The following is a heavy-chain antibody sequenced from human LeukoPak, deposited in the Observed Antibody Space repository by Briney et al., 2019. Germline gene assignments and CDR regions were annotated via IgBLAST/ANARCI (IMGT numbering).Heavy chain of an antibody. Sequence: GGSLRLSCAASGFTFSSYSMNWVRQAPGKGLEWVSSISSSSSYIYYADSVKGRFTISRDNAKNSLYLQMNSLRAEDTAVYYCARATGPWGLPTDAFDIWGQGTMVTVSS. CDR1: GFTFSSYS. CDR2: ISSSSSYI. CDR3: ARATGPWGLPTDAFDI. D-gene: IGHD1-26*01. J-gene: IGHJ3*02. V-gene: IGHV3-21*01.